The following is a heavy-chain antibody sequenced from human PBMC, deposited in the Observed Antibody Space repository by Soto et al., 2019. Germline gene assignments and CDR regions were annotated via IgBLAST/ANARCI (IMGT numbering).Heavy chain of an antibody. V-gene: IGHV3-30*18. CDR1: GFTFSSYG. CDR2: ISYDGSNK. J-gene: IGHJ4*02. CDR3: AKAGIAAAGQPFDY. D-gene: IGHD6-13*01. Sequence: QVQLVESGGGVVQPGRSLRLSCAASGFTFSSYGMHWVRQAPGKGLEWVAVISYDGSNKYYADSVKGRFTISRDNSKNTLYLQMNSLRAEDTAVYYCAKAGIAAAGQPFDYWGQGTLVTVSS.